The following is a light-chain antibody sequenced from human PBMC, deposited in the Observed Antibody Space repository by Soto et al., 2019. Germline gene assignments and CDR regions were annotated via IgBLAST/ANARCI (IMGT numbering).Light chain of an antibody. CDR1: QSVPSNY. CDR2: DAA. Sequence: EIVLTQSPGTLSLSPGERATLSCRASQSVPSNYLAWYQQKPGQAPKLLIHDAASRATGIPDRFSGSGSGTYLTLTISRLEPEHFAVYYCQQHHGSPFTFGPGTKVDIK. J-gene: IGKJ3*01. CDR3: QQHHGSPFT. V-gene: IGKV3-20*01.